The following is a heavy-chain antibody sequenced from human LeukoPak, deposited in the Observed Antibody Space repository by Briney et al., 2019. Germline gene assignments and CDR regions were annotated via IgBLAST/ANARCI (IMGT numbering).Heavy chain of an antibody. CDR1: GXTFSSXW. Sequence: SLRLXXXXSGXTFSSXWMHWVRQAPGKGLVWVSRINSDGSSTSYADSVKGRFTISRDNAKNTLYLQMNSLRAEDTAVYYCARQEYGMDVWGQGTTVTVSS. V-gene: IGHV3-74*01. J-gene: IGHJ6*02. CDR2: INSDGSST. CDR3: ARQEYGMDV.